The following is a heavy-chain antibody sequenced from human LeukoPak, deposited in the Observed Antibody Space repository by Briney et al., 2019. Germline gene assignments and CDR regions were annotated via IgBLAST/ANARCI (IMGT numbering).Heavy chain of an antibody. V-gene: IGHV3-33*01. D-gene: IGHD3-9*01. CDR3: ARDGGYHYDILTGYYNVGIDV. CDR1: GFTFSSYG. CDR2: IWYDGSNK. J-gene: IGHJ6*02. Sequence: PGGSLRLSCAASGFTFSSYGMHWVRQAPGKGLEWVAVIWYDGSNKYYADSVKGRFTISRDNSKNTLYLQMNSLRAEDTAVYYCARDGGYHYDILTGYYNVGIDVWGQGTTVTVSS.